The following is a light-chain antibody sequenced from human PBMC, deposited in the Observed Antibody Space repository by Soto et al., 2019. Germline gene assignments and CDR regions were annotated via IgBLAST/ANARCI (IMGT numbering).Light chain of an antibody. Sequence: EIVLTQSPGTLSLSPGERATLSCRASQSVGSSYLAWYQQKPGQAPRLLIYGASSRATGIPDRFSGSGSGTDFTLIISRLEPEDFAVYYCQRYDNLPRTFGQGTEVEIK. CDR3: QRYDNLPRT. CDR1: QSVGSSY. CDR2: GAS. V-gene: IGKV3-20*01. J-gene: IGKJ1*01.